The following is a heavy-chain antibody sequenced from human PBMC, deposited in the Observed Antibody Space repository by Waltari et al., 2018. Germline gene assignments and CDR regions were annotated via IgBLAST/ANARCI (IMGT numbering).Heavy chain of an antibody. Sequence: QVLLXLWGAVLLKPSETLSLTXAVHGVSLSPYYWSWXRQSPERGLEWICQIHHGGTTAYNPSLNKRGTMSXDASXKXISLXXRSXTAADTAXXXCAXXSDREDFWSXFLWGQGTXVTVSS. CDR1: GVSLSPYY. CDR2: IHHGGTT. CDR3: AXXSDREDFWSXFL. D-gene: IGHD3-3*01. J-gene: IGHJ1*01. V-gene: IGHV4-34*01.